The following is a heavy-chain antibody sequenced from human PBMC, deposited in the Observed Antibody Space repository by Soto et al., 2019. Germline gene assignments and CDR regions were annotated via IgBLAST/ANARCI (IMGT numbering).Heavy chain of an antibody. V-gene: IGHV3-23*01. D-gene: IGHD2-15*01. CDR3: AKRFCSGGSCSSNWFDP. CDR2: ISGSDGST. CDR1: GFTFSSYA. Sequence: EVQLLESGGGLVQPGGSLRLSCAASGFTFSSYAMSWVRQAPGKGLEWVSAISGSDGSTYYADSVKGRFTISRDNSKNTLYLQMNSLRAEDTAVYYCAKRFCSGGSCSSNWFDPWGQGTLVTVSS. J-gene: IGHJ5*02.